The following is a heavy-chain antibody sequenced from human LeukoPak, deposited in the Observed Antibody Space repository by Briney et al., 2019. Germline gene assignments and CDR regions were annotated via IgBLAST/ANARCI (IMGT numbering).Heavy chain of an antibody. V-gene: IGHV4-38-2*01. J-gene: IGHJ3*02. Sequence: SETLSLTCAVSGYSISSDYYWGWIRQPPGKGLEWIGSIYYSGSTYYNPSLKSRVTISVDTSKNQFSLKLSSVTAADTAVYYCARPEVVMALRGAFDIWGQGTMVTVSS. CDR3: ARPEVVMALRGAFDI. D-gene: IGHD3-22*01. CDR1: GYSISSDYY. CDR2: IYYSGST.